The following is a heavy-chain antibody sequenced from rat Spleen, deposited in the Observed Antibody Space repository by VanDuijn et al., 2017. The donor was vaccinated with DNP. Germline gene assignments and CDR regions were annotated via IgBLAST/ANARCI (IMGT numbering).Heavy chain of an antibody. V-gene: IGHV2-41*01. Sequence: QVQLKESGPGLVQPSQTLSLTCTVAGFSLTSYNVHWVRQPPGKGLEWMGVIWNTGGTRYNSALKSRLSISKDTSKSQVFLKMKSLQTEDTATYYCGRGFYSSYIPFTMFGVDAWGPGASVTVSS. CDR3: GRGFYSSYIPFTMFGVDA. CDR1: GFSLTSYN. CDR2: IWNTGGT. J-gene: IGHJ4*01. D-gene: IGHD1-2*01.